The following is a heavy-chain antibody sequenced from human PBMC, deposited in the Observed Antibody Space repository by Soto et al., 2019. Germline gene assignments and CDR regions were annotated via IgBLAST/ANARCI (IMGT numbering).Heavy chain of an antibody. CDR3: ARVECSGGSGYDY. CDR2: ISSNGGST. D-gene: IGHD2-15*01. Sequence: GGSLRLSCAASECTFSNYAMHWVSQTPGKGLEYVSAISSNGGSTYYANSVKGRFTISRDNSKNTLYLQMGSLRAEDMAVYYCARVECSGGSGYDYWGQGTLVTVSS. V-gene: IGHV3-64*01. J-gene: IGHJ4*02. CDR1: ECTFSNYA.